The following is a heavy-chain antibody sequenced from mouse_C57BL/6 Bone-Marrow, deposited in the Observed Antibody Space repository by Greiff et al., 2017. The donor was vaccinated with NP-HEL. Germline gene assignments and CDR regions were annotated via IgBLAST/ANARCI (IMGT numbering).Heavy chain of an antibody. CDR1: GYTFTSYW. J-gene: IGHJ3*01. Sequence: QVQLQQPGAELVKPGASVKLSCKASGYTFTSYWMHWVKQRPGQGLEWIGMIHPNSGSTNYNEKFKSKATLTVDKSSSTAYMQLSSLTSEDSAVYYCARYQEIYYDPFAYWGQGTLVTVSA. V-gene: IGHV1-64*01. CDR2: IHPNSGST. CDR3: ARYQEIYYDPFAY. D-gene: IGHD2-4*01.